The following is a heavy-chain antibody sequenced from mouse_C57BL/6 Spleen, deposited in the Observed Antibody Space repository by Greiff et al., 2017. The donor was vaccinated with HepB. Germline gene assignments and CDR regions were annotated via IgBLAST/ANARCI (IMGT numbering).Heavy chain of an antibody. CDR1: GFTFSSYA. D-gene: IGHD1-1*01. J-gene: IGHJ4*01. CDR3: TREKFYYYGSSYDYAMDY. Sequence: EVQGVESGEGLVKPGGSLKLSCAASGFTFSSYAMSWVRQTPEKRLEWVAYISSGGDYIYYADTVKGRFTISRDNARNTLYLQMSSLKSEDTAMYYCTREKFYYYGSSYDYAMDYWGQGTSVTVSS. V-gene: IGHV5-9-1*02. CDR2: ISSGGDYI.